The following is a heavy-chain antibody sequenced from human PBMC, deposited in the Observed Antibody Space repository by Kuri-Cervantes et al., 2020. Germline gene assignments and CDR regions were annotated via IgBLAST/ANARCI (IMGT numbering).Heavy chain of an antibody. V-gene: IGHV4-59*13. CDR2: IYYSGST. CDR1: GGSISSYY. Sequence: SETLSLTCTVSGGSISSYYWSWIRQPPGKGLEWIGYIYYSGSTNYNPSLKSRVTISVDTSKNQFSLKLSSLTAADTAVYYCARVSSGWYGYFDLWGRGTLVTVSS. J-gene: IGHJ2*01. D-gene: IGHD6-19*01. CDR3: ARVSSGWYGYFDL.